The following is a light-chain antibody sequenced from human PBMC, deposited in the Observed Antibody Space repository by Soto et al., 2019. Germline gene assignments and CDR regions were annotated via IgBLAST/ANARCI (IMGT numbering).Light chain of an antibody. Sequence: DIQMTQSPSSLSASVGDRVTITCRPSQNIGFYMNWYQQTPGKAPSYLINGVSRLESGVPSRFSAPESGTDFILTITNLQPEDFATYYCQQSYSPPLTFGQGTQVEVK. CDR3: QQSYSPPLT. CDR1: QNIGFY. V-gene: IGKV1-39*01. J-gene: IGKJ1*01. CDR2: GVS.